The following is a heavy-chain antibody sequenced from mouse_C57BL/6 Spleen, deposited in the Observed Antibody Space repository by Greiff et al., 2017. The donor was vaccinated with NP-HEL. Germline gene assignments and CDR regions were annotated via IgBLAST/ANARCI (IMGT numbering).Heavy chain of an antibody. D-gene: IGHD2-2*01. Sequence: QVQLQQSGTELVKPGASVKLSCKASGYTFTSYWMHWVKQRPGQGLEWIGNINPSNGGTNYNEKFKSKATLTVDKSSSTAYMQLSSLTSEDSAVYYCARGGGYYWYFDVWGTGTTVTVSS. CDR3: ARGGGYYWYFDV. CDR1: GYTFTSYW. CDR2: INPSNGGT. J-gene: IGHJ1*03. V-gene: IGHV1-53*01.